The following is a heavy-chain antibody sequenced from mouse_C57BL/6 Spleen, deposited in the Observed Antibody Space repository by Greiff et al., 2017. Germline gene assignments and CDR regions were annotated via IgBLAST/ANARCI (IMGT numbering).Heavy chain of an antibody. J-gene: IGHJ1*03. D-gene: IGHD2-2*01. CDR3: ARENYGYGRWYFDV. Sequence: EVKVVESGGGLVKPGGSLKLSCAASGFTFSSYAMSWVRQTPEKRLEWVATISDGGSYTYYPDNVKGRFTISRDNAKNNRYLQRSHLKSEDTAMYYCARENYGYGRWYFDVWGTGATVTVSS. CDR2: ISDGGSYT. V-gene: IGHV5-4*01. CDR1: GFTFSSYA.